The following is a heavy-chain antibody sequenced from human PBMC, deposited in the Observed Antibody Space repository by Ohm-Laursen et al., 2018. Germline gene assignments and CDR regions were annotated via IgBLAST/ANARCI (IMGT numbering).Heavy chain of an antibody. D-gene: IGHD7-27*01. V-gene: IGHV4-59*01. CDR3: ATEGLPGAFDY. J-gene: IGHJ4*02. CDR1: GGSISSDY. CDR2: INYGGST. Sequence: SQTLSLTCTVSGGSISSDYWSWIRQPPGKGLEWIGYINYGGSTNYNPSLKSRVTISVDTSKNQFSLKLSSVTAADTAVYYCATEGLPGAFDYWGQGTLVTVSS.